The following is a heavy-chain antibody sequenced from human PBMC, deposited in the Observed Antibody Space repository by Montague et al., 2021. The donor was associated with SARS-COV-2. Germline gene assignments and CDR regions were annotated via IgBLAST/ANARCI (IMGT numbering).Heavy chain of an antibody. Sequence: SLRLSCAASGFTFSSYYMNWVRQAPGKGLEWVSSISGSSSYIYYADSVKGRFTISRDNAKNSLYLQMNSLRAEDTAVYYCARDLPSFFLGIAVAGPFDPWGQETLVTVSS. CDR3: ARDLPSFFLGIAVAGPFDP. D-gene: IGHD6-19*01. V-gene: IGHV3-21*01. J-gene: IGHJ5*02. CDR2: ISGSSSYI. CDR1: GFTFSSYY.